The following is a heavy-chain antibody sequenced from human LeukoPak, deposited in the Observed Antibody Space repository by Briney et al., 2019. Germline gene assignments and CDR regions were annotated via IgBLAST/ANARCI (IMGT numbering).Heavy chain of an antibody. D-gene: IGHD3-10*01. CDR3: ARGDDDMVRGVGNWFDP. CDR1: GGSFSGYY. V-gene: IGHV4-34*01. J-gene: IGHJ5*02. CDR2: INHSGST. Sequence: SETLSLTCAVYGGSFSGYYWSWIRQPPGKGLEWIGEINHSGSTNYNPSLKSRVTISVDTSKHQFSLKLSSVTAADTAVYYCARGDDDMVRGVGNWFDPWGQGTLVTVSS.